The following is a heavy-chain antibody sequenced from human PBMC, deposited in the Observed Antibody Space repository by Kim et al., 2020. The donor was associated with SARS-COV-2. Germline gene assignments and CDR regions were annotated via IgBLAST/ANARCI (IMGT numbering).Heavy chain of an antibody. J-gene: IGHJ6*02. D-gene: IGHD3-10*01. CDR3: VRIGSLYYYGMDV. CDR1: GFTFSDHY. CDR2: TRNKRNSYST. Sequence: GGSLRLSCAASGFTFSDHYMDWVRQSPGKGLEWVGRTRNKRNSYSTEYAASVKGRFTISRDESKNSLYLQMNSLKTEDTAVYYCVRIGSLYYYGMDVCGQGTTVTVSS. V-gene: IGHV3-72*01.